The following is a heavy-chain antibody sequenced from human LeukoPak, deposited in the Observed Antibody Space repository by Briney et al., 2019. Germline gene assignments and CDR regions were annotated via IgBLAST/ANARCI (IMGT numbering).Heavy chain of an antibody. CDR3: ARGRDRYCMGGGCYKFDY. CDR1: GGSFSGYY. D-gene: IGHD2-8*02. CDR2: INQSGST. Sequence: SETLSLTCGVYGGSFSGYYWNWIRQPPGKGLEWIGEINQSGSTKYNPSLKSRVSISVDTSKNQFSLKLSSVTAADTAVYYCARGRDRYCMGGGCYKFDYWGQGTLVTVSS. V-gene: IGHV4-34*01. J-gene: IGHJ4*02.